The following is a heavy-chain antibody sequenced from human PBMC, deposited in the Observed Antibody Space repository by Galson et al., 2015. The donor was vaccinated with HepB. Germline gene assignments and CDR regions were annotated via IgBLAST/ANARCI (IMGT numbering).Heavy chain of an antibody. V-gene: IGHV3-21*01. CDR1: GFTFSSYS. CDR2: ISSSSSYI. J-gene: IGHJ4*02. CDR3: ARWSELLRALGDY. Sequence: PRLSCAASGFTFSSYSMNWVRQAPGKGLEWVSSISSSSSYIYYADSVKGRFTIPRDNAKNSLYLQMNSLRAEDTAVYYCARWSELLRALGDYWGQGTLVTVSS. D-gene: IGHD1-26*01.